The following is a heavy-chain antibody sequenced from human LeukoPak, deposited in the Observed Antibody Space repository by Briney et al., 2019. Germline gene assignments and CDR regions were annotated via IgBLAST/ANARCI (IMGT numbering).Heavy chain of an antibody. CDR1: GFTVITNY. J-gene: IGHJ4*02. D-gene: IGHD3-16*01. CDR2: IYSGDSS. V-gene: IGHV3-66*01. CDR3: VLHQKTYDPYYFDY. Sequence: GGSLRLSCEATGFTVITNYMSWVRQAPGKGLEWVSVIYSGDSSHYADSVKGRFTISSDISKNTVYLQMNSLRAEDTAVYYCVLHQKTYDPYYFDYWGQGTLVTVSS.